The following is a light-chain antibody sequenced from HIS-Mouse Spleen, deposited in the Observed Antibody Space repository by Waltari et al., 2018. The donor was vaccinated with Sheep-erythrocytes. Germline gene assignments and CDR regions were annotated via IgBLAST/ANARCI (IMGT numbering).Light chain of an antibody. CDR2: EGS. CDR1: SSDVVSYNL. Sequence: QSALTQPASVSGSPGQSITISCTGTSSDVVSYNLVSWYQQHPGKAPKLMIYEGSKRPSGVSNRFSGSKSGNTASLTISGLQAEDEADYYCCSYAGSNTWVFGGGTKLTVL. CDR3: CSYAGSNTWV. J-gene: IGLJ3*02. V-gene: IGLV2-23*01.